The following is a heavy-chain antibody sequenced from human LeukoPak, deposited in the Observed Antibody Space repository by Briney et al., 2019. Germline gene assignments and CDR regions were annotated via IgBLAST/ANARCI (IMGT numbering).Heavy chain of an antibody. CDR1: GASVSSTSHY. V-gene: IGHV4-39*07. CDR3: ARSWGYDFWTGNLLDY. J-gene: IGHJ4*02. Sequence: SETLSLTCTVSGASVSSTSHYWGWIRQPPGKGLEWIGSIYYSGSTYYNTSLKSRVTISVDMSKNQFSLRVTSVTAADTAVYYCARSWGYDFWTGNLLDYWGQGTLVSVSS. D-gene: IGHD3-3*01. CDR2: IYYSGST.